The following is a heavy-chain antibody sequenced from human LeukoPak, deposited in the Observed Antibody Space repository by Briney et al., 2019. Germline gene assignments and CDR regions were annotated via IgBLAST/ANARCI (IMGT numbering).Heavy chain of an antibody. Sequence: GGSLRLSCAASGFTFSGYAMNWVRQAPGKGLEWVSSISSTGVGTHCVDSVKGRFTISRDNSKNTVFLQMNSQRAEDTAVYYCAKLPSGYDFNDYWGQGTLVTVSS. CDR1: GFTFSGYA. CDR2: ISSTGVGT. V-gene: IGHV3-23*01. D-gene: IGHD5-12*01. CDR3: AKLPSGYDFNDY. J-gene: IGHJ4*02.